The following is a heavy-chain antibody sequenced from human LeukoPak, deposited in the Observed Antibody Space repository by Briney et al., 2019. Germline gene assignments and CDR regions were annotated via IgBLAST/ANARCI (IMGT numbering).Heavy chain of an antibody. Sequence: GGSLRLSCAASGFTVSSNYMSWARQAPGKGLEWVSVIYSGGSTYYADSVKGRFTISRDNSKNTLYLQMNSLRAEDTAVYYCAREIMTNGLDYYMDVWGKGTTVTVSS. CDR1: GFTVSSNY. D-gene: IGHD3/OR15-3a*01. J-gene: IGHJ6*03. CDR2: IYSGGST. CDR3: AREIMTNGLDYYMDV. V-gene: IGHV3-53*01.